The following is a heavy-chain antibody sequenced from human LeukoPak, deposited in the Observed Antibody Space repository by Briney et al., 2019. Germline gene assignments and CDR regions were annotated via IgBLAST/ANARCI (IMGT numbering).Heavy chain of an antibody. CDR3: ARVKWSYSSSPDY. J-gene: IGHJ4*02. CDR2: IKQDGSEK. D-gene: IGHD6-6*01. CDR1: GFTFSSYW. Sequence: PGGSLRLSCAASGFTFSSYWMSWVRQAPGKGLEWVANIKQDGSEKYYVDSVKGRFTISRDNAKNSLYLQVNSLRAEDTAVYYCARVKWSYSSSPDYWGQGTLVTVSS. V-gene: IGHV3-7*03.